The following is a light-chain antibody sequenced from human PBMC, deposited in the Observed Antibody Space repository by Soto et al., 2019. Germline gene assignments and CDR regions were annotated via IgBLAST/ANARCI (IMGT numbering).Light chain of an antibody. V-gene: IGLV2-8*01. CDR3: SSYAGSNSYV. J-gene: IGLJ1*01. Sequence: QSVLTQPPSASGSPGQSVTISCTGTSSEVGDHNYVSWYQHHPGKAPKLVIYEVSQRPSGVPDRFSGSKSGNTASLTVSGLQADDEADYYCSSYAGSNSYVFGTGTKVTVL. CDR1: SSEVGDHNY. CDR2: EVS.